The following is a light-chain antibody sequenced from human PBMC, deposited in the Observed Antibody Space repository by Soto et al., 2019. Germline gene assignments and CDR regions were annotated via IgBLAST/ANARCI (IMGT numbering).Light chain of an antibody. J-gene: IGKJ5*01. CDR2: DAS. CDR1: HDIASA. Sequence: AIQLTQSPSSLSASVGDRVTITCRASHDIASALAWYQQKPGQPPKLIIYDASTLESGVPSRFSGSGSGTDFTLTSSGLQPEDFAAYYCQQFNYFRVTFGQGTRLEI. V-gene: IGKV1D-13*01. CDR3: QQFNYFRVT.